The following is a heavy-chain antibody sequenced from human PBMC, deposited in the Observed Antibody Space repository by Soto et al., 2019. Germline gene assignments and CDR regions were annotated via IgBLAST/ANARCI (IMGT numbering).Heavy chain of an antibody. D-gene: IGHD6-19*01. Sequence: GGSLRLSCAASGFIFNTYSMDWVRQAPGKGLEWVASISPSGSYMYYGDSLKGRFTVSRDNAKNSLYLQMDSLRADDTAIYYCRRFGLVTLDYWGQGTLVTVSS. CDR3: RRFGLVTLDY. J-gene: IGHJ4*02. V-gene: IGHV3-21*01. CDR2: ISPSGSYM. CDR1: GFIFNTYS.